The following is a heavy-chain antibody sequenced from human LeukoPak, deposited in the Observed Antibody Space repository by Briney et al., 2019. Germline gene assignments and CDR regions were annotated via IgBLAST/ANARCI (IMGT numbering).Heavy chain of an antibody. J-gene: IGHJ6*03. Sequence: SVKVSCKASGYTFTSYGISWVRQAPGQRLEWMGGIIPIFGTANYAQKFQGRVTITADESTSTAYMELSSLRSEDTAVYYCARGVFGRITIFGVAIYYMDVWGKGTTVTVSS. D-gene: IGHD3-3*01. CDR1: GYTFTSYG. V-gene: IGHV1-69*13. CDR2: IIPIFGTA. CDR3: ARGVFGRITIFGVAIYYMDV.